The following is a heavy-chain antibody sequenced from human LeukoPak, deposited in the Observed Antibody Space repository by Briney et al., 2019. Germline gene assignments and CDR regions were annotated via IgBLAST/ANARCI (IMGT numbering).Heavy chain of an antibody. CDR2: INHSGST. CDR3: ARAVGYCSGGSCSLDY. V-gene: IGHV4-34*01. Sequence: PSETLSLTCAVYGGSFSGYYWSWIRQPPGKGLEWIGEINHSGSTNYNPSLKSRVTISVDTSKNQFSLKLSSVTAADTAVYYCARAVGYCSGGSCSLDYWGQGTLVTASS. CDR1: GGSFSGYY. J-gene: IGHJ4*02. D-gene: IGHD2-15*01.